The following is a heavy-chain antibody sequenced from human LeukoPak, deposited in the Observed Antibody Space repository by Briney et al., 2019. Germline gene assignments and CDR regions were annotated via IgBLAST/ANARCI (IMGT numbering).Heavy chain of an antibody. D-gene: IGHD5-18*01. Sequence: GGSLRLSCAASGFTFDDYAMHWVRQAPGKGLEWVSGISWNSGSIGYADSVKGRFTISRDNAKNSLYLQMNSLRAEDTALYYCAKDINGYSYGHYDMDVWGQGTTVTVSS. V-gene: IGHV3-9*01. CDR1: GFTFDDYA. J-gene: IGHJ6*02. CDR3: AKDINGYSYGHYDMDV. CDR2: ISWNSGSI.